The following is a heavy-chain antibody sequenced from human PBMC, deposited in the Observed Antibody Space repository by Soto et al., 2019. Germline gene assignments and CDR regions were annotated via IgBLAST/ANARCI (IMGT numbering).Heavy chain of an antibody. Sequence: QVQLQESGPGLVKPSQTLSLTCTVSGGSISSGGYYWSWIRQHPGKGLEWIGYIYYSGSTYYNPSLKSRVTTSVDXXKXQXCLKLSSVTAADTAVYYCATSGYYYDSSGQVAHFQHWGQGTLVTVSS. CDR1: GGSISSGGYY. V-gene: IGHV4-31*03. CDR2: IYYSGST. D-gene: IGHD3-22*01. J-gene: IGHJ1*01. CDR3: ATSGYYYDSSGQVAHFQH.